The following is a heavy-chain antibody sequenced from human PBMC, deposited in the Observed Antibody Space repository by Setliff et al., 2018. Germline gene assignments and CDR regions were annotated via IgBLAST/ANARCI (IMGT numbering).Heavy chain of an antibody. CDR1: GGSISSSSYY. J-gene: IGHJ4*02. V-gene: IGHV4-39*07. Sequence: SETLSLTCTVSGGSISSSSYYWGWIRQPPGKGLEWIGSIYYSGSTYYNPSLKSRVTITADKSTSTAYMELSSLRSEDTAVYYCARGLAYCGGDCFLRTGFDYWGQGTLVTVSS. CDR2: IYYSGST. D-gene: IGHD2-21*02. CDR3: ARGLAYCGGDCFLRTGFDY.